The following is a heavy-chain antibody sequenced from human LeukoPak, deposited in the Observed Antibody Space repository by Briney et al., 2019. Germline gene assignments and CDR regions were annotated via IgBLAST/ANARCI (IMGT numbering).Heavy chain of an antibody. CDR3: ARDIVVVPEEYYFDY. D-gene: IGHD2-2*01. Sequence: GGSLRLSRAASGFTFSSYGMHWVRQAPGKGLEWVAVISYDGSNKYYADSVKGRFTISRDNSKNTLYLQMNSLRAEDTAVYYCARDIVVVPEEYYFDYWGQGTLVTVSS. V-gene: IGHV3-30*03. J-gene: IGHJ4*02. CDR2: ISYDGSNK. CDR1: GFTFSSYG.